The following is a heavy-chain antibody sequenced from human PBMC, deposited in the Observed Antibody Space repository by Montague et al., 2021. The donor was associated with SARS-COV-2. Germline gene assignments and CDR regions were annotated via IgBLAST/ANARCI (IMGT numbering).Heavy chain of an antibody. CDR1: GGSMNDYY. CDR2: IYYTGST. D-gene: IGHD2-2*01. CDR3: ARGALGLPAAFNWFDP. J-gene: IGHJ5*02. V-gene: IGHV4-59*01. Sequence: SETRSLTCTVSGGSMNDYYWTWLRQPPGKGLEWIGNIYYTGSTKYSSSXXSRVTMSVDTSRKQISLKLSSVTAADSAVYYCARGALGLPAAFNWFDPWGQGNLVTVSS.